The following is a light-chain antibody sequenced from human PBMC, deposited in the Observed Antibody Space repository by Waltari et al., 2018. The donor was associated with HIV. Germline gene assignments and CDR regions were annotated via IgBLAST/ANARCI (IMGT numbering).Light chain of an antibody. V-gene: IGKV1-NL1*01. Sequence: DIQMTQSPSSLSASVGDRVTITCRASQGISNSLAWYQQKPGKAPNFLLYAASRLESGVPSRFSGSGSGTDYTLTISSLQPEDFGTYYCQQYGSSPLTFGQGTRLEIK. CDR1: QGISNS. J-gene: IGKJ5*01. CDR2: AAS. CDR3: QQYGSSPLT.